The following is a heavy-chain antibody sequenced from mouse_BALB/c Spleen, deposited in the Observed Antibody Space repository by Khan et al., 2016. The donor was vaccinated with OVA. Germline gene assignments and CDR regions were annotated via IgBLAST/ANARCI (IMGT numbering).Heavy chain of an antibody. D-gene: IGHD2-1*01. CDR1: GYTFTSYT. J-gene: IGHJ3*01. CDR2: INPSNGYT. V-gene: IGHV1-4*01. Sequence: QVQLKQSGAELARPGASVKMSCKASGYTFTSYTMHWVKQRPGQGLEWIGYINPSNGYTNYNQKFRDKATLTADKSSRTAYMQLSSLTSEDSAVYYCARVGPNHANYGAWFAYWGQGTLVTVSA. CDR3: ARVGPNHANYGAWFAY.